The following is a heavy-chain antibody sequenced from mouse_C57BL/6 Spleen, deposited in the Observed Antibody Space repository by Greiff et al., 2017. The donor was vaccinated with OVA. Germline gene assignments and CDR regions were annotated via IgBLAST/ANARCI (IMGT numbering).Heavy chain of an antibody. CDR3: ARELSYDYYGSSMDY. J-gene: IGHJ4*01. Sequence: QVQLQQSGAELARPGASVKLSCKASGYTFTSYGISWVKQRTGQGLEWIGEIYPRSGNTYYNEKFKGKATLTADKSSSTAYMELRSLTSEDSAVYVCARELSYDYYGSSMDYWGQGTSVTVSS. CDR2: IYPRSGNT. V-gene: IGHV1-81*01. D-gene: IGHD1-1*01. CDR1: GYTFTSYG.